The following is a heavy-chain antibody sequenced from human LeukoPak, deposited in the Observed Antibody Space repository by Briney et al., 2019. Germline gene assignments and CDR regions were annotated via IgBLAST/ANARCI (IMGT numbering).Heavy chain of an antibody. J-gene: IGHJ4*02. D-gene: IGHD3-10*01. CDR2: ISGSGGST. CDR1: GFTFSSYA. V-gene: IGHV3-23*01. Sequence: GGSLRLSCAASGFTFSSYAMSWVRQAPGKGLEWVSAISGSGGSTYYADSVKGRFTISRDNSKNTLYLQMNSLRAEDTAVYYCRIYYYGSGSYFEEFLDYWGQGTLVTVSS. CDR3: RIYYYGSGSYFEEFLDY.